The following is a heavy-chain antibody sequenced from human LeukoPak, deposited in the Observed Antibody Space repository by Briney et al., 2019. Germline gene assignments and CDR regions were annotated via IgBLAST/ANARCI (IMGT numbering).Heavy chain of an antibody. V-gene: IGHV4-39*07. Sequence: SETLSLTCTVSGGSISSSSYYWGWIRQPPGKGLEWIGSIYYSGSTYYNPSLKSRVTISVDTSKNQFSLKLSSVTAADTAVYYCARVHRGGGFDPWGQGTLVTVSP. CDR3: ARVHRGGGFDP. J-gene: IGHJ5*02. CDR2: IYYSGST. CDR1: GGSISSSSYY. D-gene: IGHD1-26*01.